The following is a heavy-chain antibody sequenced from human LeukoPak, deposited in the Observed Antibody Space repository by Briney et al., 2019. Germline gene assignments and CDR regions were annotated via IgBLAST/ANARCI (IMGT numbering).Heavy chain of an antibody. CDR1: DYTFTIYG. V-gene: IGHV1-18*01. Sequence: ASVKVSCKASDYTFTIYGISWVRQAPGQGLEWMGWISAYNGNTNYAQKLQGRVTMTTDTSTSTAYMEVRSLRSDDTAVYYCARVGATAHHYYYGMDVWGQGTTVTVSS. CDR3: ARVGATAHHYYYGMDV. J-gene: IGHJ6*02. D-gene: IGHD1-26*01. CDR2: ISAYNGNT.